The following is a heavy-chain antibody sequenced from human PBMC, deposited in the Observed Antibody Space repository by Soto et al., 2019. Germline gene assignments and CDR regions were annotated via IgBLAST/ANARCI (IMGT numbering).Heavy chain of an antibody. J-gene: IGHJ4*02. D-gene: IGHD3-3*01. CDR1: GFTFSSYS. CDR3: SRGFAVLRFMELLQYFDY. CDR2: ISYDGINK. V-gene: IGHV3-30-3*01. Sequence: PGGSLRLSCAASGFTFSSYSIHWVRQAPCKGLEWVAVISYDGINKYYADSVKGRFTISRDNSKKTLYLQMNSLRSQDTAVYYCSRGFAVLRFMELLQYFDYFRQGT.